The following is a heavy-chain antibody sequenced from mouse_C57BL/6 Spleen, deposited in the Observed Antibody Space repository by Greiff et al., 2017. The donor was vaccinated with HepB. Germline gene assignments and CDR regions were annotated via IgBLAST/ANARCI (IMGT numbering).Heavy chain of an antibody. CDR1: GYTFTSYW. Sequence: QVQLQQPGAELVKPGASVKLSCKASGYTFTSYWMQWVKQRPGQGLEWIGEIDPSDSYTNYNQKFKGKATLTVDTSSSTAYMQLSSLTSEASAVYYCARSETTVIDYWGQGTTLTVSS. V-gene: IGHV1-50*01. D-gene: IGHD1-1*01. J-gene: IGHJ2*01. CDR2: IDPSDSYT. CDR3: ARSETTVIDY.